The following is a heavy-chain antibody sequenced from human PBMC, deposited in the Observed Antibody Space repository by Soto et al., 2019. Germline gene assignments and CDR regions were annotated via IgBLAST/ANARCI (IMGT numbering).Heavy chain of an antibody. CDR1: GYTFINYG. Sequence: GASVKVSCKASGYTFINYGISWVRQAPGQGLEWLGWISAYNGSTDYAQKFQGRVTMTTDKSTTTAYMELRSLRSDDTAVYYCAGDEYCRGGGCSSIVYFQHWGQGTLVTVSS. CDR3: AGDEYCRGGGCSSIVYFQH. CDR2: ISAYNGST. J-gene: IGHJ1*01. V-gene: IGHV1-18*01. D-gene: IGHD2-15*01.